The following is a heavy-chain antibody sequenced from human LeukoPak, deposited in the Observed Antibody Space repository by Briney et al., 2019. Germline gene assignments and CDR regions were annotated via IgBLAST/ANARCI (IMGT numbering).Heavy chain of an antibody. CDR3: ARDGGSDY. J-gene: IGHJ4*02. CDR2: ISSSSSTI. CDR1: GFTFSSYS. D-gene: IGHD3-16*01. Sequence: GGSLRLSCAASGFTFSSYSMNWVRQAPGKGLEWVSYISSSSSTIYYADSVKGRFTISGDNAKNSLYLQMNSLRAEDTAVYYCARDGGSDYWGQGTLVTVSS. V-gene: IGHV3-48*01.